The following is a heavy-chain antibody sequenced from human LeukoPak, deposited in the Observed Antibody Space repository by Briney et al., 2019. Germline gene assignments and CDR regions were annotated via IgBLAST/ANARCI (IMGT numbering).Heavy chain of an antibody. CDR2: IKQDGSEK. V-gene: IGHV3-7*01. CDR1: GFTSSSYW. Sequence: HPGGSLRLSCSASGFTSSSYWMSWVRQAPGKGLEWVANIKQDGSEKYYVDSVKGRFTISRDNAKNSLSLQMNSLRAEDTAVYYCARALYEFCSGGSCYSYYFEYWGQGTLVTVSS. J-gene: IGHJ4*02. CDR3: ARALYEFCSGGSCYSYYFEY. D-gene: IGHD2-15*01.